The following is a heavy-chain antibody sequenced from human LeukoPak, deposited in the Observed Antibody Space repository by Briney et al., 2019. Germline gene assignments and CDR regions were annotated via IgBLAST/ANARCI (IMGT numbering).Heavy chain of an antibody. D-gene: IGHD2-21*02. J-gene: IGHJ4*02. CDR2: IRNKASTYAT. Sequence: TGGSLRLSCAASGFSLTDSSVHWVRQASGKGLEWLGRIRNKASTYATAYAASVRGRFTISRDDSKHTAYLQMNSLKTDDTVMYYCTANGDNSDFWGQGTLVTVSS. V-gene: IGHV3-73*01. CDR1: GFSLTDSS. CDR3: TANGDNSDF.